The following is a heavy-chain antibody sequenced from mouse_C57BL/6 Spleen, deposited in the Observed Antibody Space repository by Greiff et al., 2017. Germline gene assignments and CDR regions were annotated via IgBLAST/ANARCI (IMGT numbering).Heavy chain of an antibody. CDR2: IHPNSGST. J-gene: IGHJ4*01. CDR3: ARGYGYDGPEIVDY. D-gene: IGHD2-2*01. V-gene: IGHV1-64*01. CDR1: GYTFTSYW. Sequence: VQLQQPGAELVKPGASVKLSCKASGYTFTSYWMHWVKQRPGQGLEWIGMIHPNSGSTNYNEKFKSKATLTVDKSSSTAYMQLSSLTSEDSAVYYCARGYGYDGPEIVDYWGQGTSVTVSS.